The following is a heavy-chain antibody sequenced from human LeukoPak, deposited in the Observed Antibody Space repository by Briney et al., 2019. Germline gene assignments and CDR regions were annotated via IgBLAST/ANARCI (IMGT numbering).Heavy chain of an antibody. CDR3: ARQKSYGDYALGY. CDR2: IYPGDSDT. D-gene: IGHD4-17*01. CDR1: GYSFTSYW. Sequence: GESLKISCKGSGYSFTSYWIGWVRQMPGKGLGWMGIIYPGDSDTRYSPSFQGQVTISADKSISTAYLQWSSLKASDTAMYYCARQKSYGDYALGYWGQGTLVTVSS. J-gene: IGHJ4*02. V-gene: IGHV5-51*01.